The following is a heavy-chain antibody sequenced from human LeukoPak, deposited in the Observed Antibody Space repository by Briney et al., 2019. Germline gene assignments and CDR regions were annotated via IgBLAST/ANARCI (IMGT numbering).Heavy chain of an antibody. CDR3: ARDSYQDYYGRFDP. CDR2: IWDDGNNK. Sequence: GGSLRLSCAASGFSFSNHGMHWVRQAPGKRLEWVAVIWDDGNNKRYANSVNGRFTISRDNSENTLYLQMNGLTAEDAAMYYCARDSYQDYYGRFDPWGQGTLVIVSS. J-gene: IGHJ5*02. V-gene: IGHV3-33*01. CDR1: GFSFSNHG. D-gene: IGHD3-10*01.